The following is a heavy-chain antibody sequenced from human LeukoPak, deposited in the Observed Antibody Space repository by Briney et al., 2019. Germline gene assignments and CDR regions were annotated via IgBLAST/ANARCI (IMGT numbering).Heavy chain of an antibody. CDR2: IRYDGSNE. Sequence: GGSLRLSCAASGFTFSSYGMHWVRQAPGKGLEWVAFIRYDGSNEYYADSVKGRFTISRDNSKNMLYLQMNSLRAEDTAVYYCARSLRVRGVPDYMDVWGKGTTVTISS. D-gene: IGHD3-10*01. CDR1: GFTFSSYG. V-gene: IGHV3-30*02. CDR3: ARSLRVRGVPDYMDV. J-gene: IGHJ6*03.